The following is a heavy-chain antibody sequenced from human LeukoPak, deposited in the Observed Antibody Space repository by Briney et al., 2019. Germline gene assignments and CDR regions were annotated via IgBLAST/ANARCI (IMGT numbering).Heavy chain of an antibody. Sequence: ALVKVSCKDSGYTLTGYYMHWVRQAPGQGLEWMGWVNPNSGDTNYAQKFQGRVTMTSDTSISTAYMELSRLKSDDTAVYYCARGPSRYYYDSSGYFDYWGQGTLVTVSS. D-gene: IGHD3-22*01. V-gene: IGHV1-2*02. J-gene: IGHJ4*02. CDR3: ARGPSRYYYDSSGYFDY. CDR1: GYTLTGYY. CDR2: VNPNSGDT.